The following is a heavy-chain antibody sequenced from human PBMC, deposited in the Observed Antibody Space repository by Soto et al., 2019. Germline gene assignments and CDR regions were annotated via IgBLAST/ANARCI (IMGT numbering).Heavy chain of an antibody. CDR2: IYYSGST. CDR1: GGSISSSSYY. D-gene: IGHD3-10*01. V-gene: IGHV4-39*01. CDR3: ARHYYGSGSYYTAGVFGY. J-gene: IGHJ4*02. Sequence: TSETLSLTCTVSGGSISSSSYYWGWIRQPPGKGLEWIGSIYYSGSTYYNPSLKSRVTVSVDTSKNQFSLKLSSVTAADTAVYYCARHYYGSGSYYTAGVFGYWGQGTLVTFSS.